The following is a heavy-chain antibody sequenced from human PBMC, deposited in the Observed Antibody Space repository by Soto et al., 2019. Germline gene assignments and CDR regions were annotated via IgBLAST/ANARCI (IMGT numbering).Heavy chain of an antibody. CDR3: ARLPGPLVSVLYIYPLDARESPSDVDI. J-gene: IGHJ6*02. V-gene: IGHV3-30*04. Sequence: QMQLVQSGGGVVQPGRSLRLSCAASGFTFSNYPMHWVRQAPGKGLEWVAVISFDGSNKFYADSVKGRFTISKDNSQNTLYLQMNDLRHEYTAVYYCARLPGPLVSVLYIYPLDARESPSDVDIWGQGTTVTVSS. D-gene: IGHD2-21*02. CDR1: GFTFSNYP. CDR2: ISFDGSNK.